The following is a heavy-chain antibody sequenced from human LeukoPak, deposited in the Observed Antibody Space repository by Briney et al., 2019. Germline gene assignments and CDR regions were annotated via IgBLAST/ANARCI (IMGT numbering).Heavy chain of an antibody. CDR2: IYYSGST. Sequence: SETLSLTRTVSGGSISSYYWSWIRQPPEKGLEWIGYIYYSGSTNYNPSLKSRATISVDTSKNQFSLKLSSVTAADTAVYYCARHTMVRGVIISYYFDYWGQGTLVTVSS. J-gene: IGHJ4*02. CDR1: GGSISSYY. CDR3: ARHTMVRGVIISYYFDY. V-gene: IGHV4-59*08. D-gene: IGHD3-10*01.